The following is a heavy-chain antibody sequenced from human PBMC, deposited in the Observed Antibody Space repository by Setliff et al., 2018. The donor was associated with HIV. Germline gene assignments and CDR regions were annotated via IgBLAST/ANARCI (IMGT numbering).Heavy chain of an antibody. Sequence: GGSLRLSCAASGFTFSSYAMGWVRQAPGKGLEWVSTIGAVGGPTHYAESVKGRFTISKYNSKNTLYLQMSSLRDEDTSVYYCAKGLVFGIDVFDIWGQGTMVTVSS. D-gene: IGHD3-10*02. CDR1: GFTFSSYA. CDR2: IGAVGGPT. CDR3: AKGLVFGIDVFDI. V-gene: IGHV3-23*01. J-gene: IGHJ3*02.